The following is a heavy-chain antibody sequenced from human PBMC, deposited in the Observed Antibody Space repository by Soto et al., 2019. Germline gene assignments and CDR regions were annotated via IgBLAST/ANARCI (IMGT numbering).Heavy chain of an antibody. CDR1: GCCTSSNNY. CDR2: IYYSGNN. D-gene: IGHD3-16*01. V-gene: IGHV4-30-4*02. J-gene: IGHJ4*02. CDR3: AREGGESSDGLYYFDS. Sequence: PSETLSLTCPFCGCCTSSNNYWSWIRQPPGRGMQWIGHIYYSGNNDYNPSLKSRLAISIDTSKNQFSLKLSSVTAADTAVYFCAREGGESSDGLYYFDSWGQGSLVTV.